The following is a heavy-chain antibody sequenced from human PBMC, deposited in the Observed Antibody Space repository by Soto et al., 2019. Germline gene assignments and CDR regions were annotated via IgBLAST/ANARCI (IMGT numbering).Heavy chain of an antibody. Sequence: EVQLVESGGGLVQPGGSLRLSCAASVFTFSSYWMHWVRQAPGRGLVWVSRISSDGSSTSYADSVKGRFTISRDNAKKTLYLQMNSLRAEDTAVYYCARGTSVAAAGSYFFDYWGQGTLVTVSS. CDR3: ARGTSVAAAGSYFFDY. V-gene: IGHV3-74*01. CDR1: VFTFSSYW. J-gene: IGHJ4*02. D-gene: IGHD6-13*01. CDR2: ISSDGSST.